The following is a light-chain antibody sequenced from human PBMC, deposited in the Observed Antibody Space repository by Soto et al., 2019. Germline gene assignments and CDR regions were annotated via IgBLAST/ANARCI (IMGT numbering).Light chain of an antibody. CDR2: AAS. CDR1: HDIRND. CDR3: QQYDNLPLT. J-gene: IGKJ4*01. V-gene: IGKV1-33*01. Sequence: NELTQSPSSLSASVGDRVTITCQASHDIRNDLNWYQQKSGKAPKLLIHAASTLEAGVPSRFSGRGSGTDFTFTISGLQPEDVSTYYCQQYDNLPLTFGGGTKVEI.